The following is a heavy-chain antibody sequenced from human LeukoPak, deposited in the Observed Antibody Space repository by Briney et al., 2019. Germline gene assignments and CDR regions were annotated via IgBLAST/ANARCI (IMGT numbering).Heavy chain of an antibody. V-gene: IGHV1-18*01. CDR3: ARKSSSWSEEKALDY. CDR1: GYTFTSYG. J-gene: IGHJ4*02. D-gene: IGHD6-13*01. Sequence: ASVKVSCTASGYTFTSYGISWVRQAPGQGLEWMGWISAYNGNTNYAQKLQGRVTMTTDTSTSTAYMELRSLRSDDTAVYYCARKSSSWSEEKALDYWGQGTLVTVSS. CDR2: ISAYNGNT.